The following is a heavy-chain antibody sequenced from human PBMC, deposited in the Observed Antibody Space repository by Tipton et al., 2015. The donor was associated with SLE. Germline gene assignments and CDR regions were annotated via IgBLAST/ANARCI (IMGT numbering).Heavy chain of an antibody. Sequence: TLSLTCNVSGASISDYYWSWIRQPPGKRLEWIGFVHSRGSTDYNPSLKSRATMSLDRSKNQVSLKLTSVTAADTAVYYCARLQYIFGGMDVWGEGTTVTVSS. CDR3: ARLQYIFGGMDV. V-gene: IGHV4-59*12. CDR2: VHSRGST. D-gene: IGHD3-3*01. J-gene: IGHJ6*04. CDR1: GASISDYY.